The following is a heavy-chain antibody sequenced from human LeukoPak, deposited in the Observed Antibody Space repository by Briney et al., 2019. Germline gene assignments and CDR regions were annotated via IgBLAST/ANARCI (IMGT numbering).Heavy chain of an antibody. CDR3: ARERWITGKPIDC. V-gene: IGHV6-1*01. CDR2: TYYRSKWFN. D-gene: IGHD1-20*01. CDR1: GDSVSSNSAA. J-gene: IGHJ4*02. Sequence: SQTLSLTCAISGDSVSSNSAAWNWIRQSPSRGLEWLGRTYYRSKWFNDYALSVKSRIIINADTSKNQFSLQLNSVTPEDTAVYYCARERWITGKPIDCWGQGTLVTVSS.